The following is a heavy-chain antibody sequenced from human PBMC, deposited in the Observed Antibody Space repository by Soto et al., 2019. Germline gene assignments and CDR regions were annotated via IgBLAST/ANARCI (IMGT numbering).Heavy chain of an antibody. J-gene: IGHJ5*02. CDR2: IWYDGSNK. CDR1: GFTFSSYG. CDR3: ARDAADDFWSGYYTKWFDP. D-gene: IGHD3-3*01. Sequence: GGSLRLSCAASGFTFSSYGMHWVRQAPGKGLEWVAVIWYDGSNKYYADSVKGRFTISRDNSKNTLYLQMNSLRAEDTAVYYCARDAADDFWSGYYTKWFDPWGQGTLVTVSS. V-gene: IGHV3-33*01.